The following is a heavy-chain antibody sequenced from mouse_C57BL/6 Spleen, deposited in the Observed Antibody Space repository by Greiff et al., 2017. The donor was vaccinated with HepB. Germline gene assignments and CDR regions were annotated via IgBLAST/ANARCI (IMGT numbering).Heavy chain of an antibody. D-gene: IGHD3-2*02. V-gene: IGHV5-4*01. Sequence: DVMLVESGGGLVKPGGSLKLSCAASGFTFSSYAMSWVRQTPEKRLEWVATISDGGSYTYYPDNVKGRFTISRDNAKNNLYLQMSHLKSEDTAMYYCAREGVQATFYAMDYWGQGTSVTVSS. CDR3: AREGVQATFYAMDY. CDR2: ISDGGSYT. J-gene: IGHJ4*01. CDR1: GFTFSSYA.